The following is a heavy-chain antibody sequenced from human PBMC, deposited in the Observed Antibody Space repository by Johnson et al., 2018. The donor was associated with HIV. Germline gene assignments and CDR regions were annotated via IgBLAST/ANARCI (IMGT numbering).Heavy chain of an antibody. Sequence: QMLLVESGGGVVQPGRSLRLSCAASGFTFSRYGMHWVRQAPGKGLEWVAVIWYDGSNKYSADSVKGRFTISRDNSKNTMYLQMNSLRAEDTAVYYCAKSPGKDHGGNSGGIDIWGQGTMVTVSA. CDR3: AKSPGKDHGGNSGGIDI. D-gene: IGHD4-23*01. J-gene: IGHJ3*02. CDR1: GFTFSRYG. V-gene: IGHV3-33*06. CDR2: IWYDGSNK.